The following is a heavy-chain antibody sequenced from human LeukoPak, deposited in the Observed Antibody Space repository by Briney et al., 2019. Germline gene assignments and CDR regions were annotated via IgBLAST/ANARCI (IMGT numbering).Heavy chain of an antibody. D-gene: IGHD5-12*01. J-gene: IGHJ4*01. Sequence: SETLSLTCAAYGVSFSGYALNWIRQPPGKGLEWIGEINHSGSTNYNPSLKSRVTIPVDTSKHQFSLKLSSVTAADTAVYYCARGTVAFTAYCGQGSLVTVSS. CDR1: GVSFSGYA. CDR3: ARGTVAFTAY. V-gene: IGHV4-34*01. CDR2: INHSGST.